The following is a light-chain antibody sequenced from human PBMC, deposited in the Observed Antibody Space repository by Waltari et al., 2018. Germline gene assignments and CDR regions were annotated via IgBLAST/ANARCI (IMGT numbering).Light chain of an antibody. CDR2: ASS. Sequence: DIQMTQSPSSLSASVGDRVTITCRASQSISTYLHWYKQKPGKAPKLLVYASSNFQTGVSSRFSGSGSGTHFTLTISSLEPEDFATYYCQQTYGSPPTFGPGTKVDI. CDR3: QQTYGSPPT. V-gene: IGKV1-39*01. J-gene: IGKJ3*01. CDR1: QSISTY.